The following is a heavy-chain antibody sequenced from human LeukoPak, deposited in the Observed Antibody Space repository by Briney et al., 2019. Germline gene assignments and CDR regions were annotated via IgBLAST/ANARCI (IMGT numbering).Heavy chain of an antibody. CDR2: ISSSGSTI. CDR3: ARARSAYYYDIRFGAFDI. Sequence: GGSRRLSCAASGFTFSSYEMNWVRQAPGKGLEWVSYISSSGSTIYYADSVKGRFTISRDNAKNSLYLQMNSLRAEDTAVYYCARARSAYYYDIRFGAFDIWGQGTMVTVSS. V-gene: IGHV3-48*03. D-gene: IGHD3-22*01. J-gene: IGHJ3*02. CDR1: GFTFSSYE.